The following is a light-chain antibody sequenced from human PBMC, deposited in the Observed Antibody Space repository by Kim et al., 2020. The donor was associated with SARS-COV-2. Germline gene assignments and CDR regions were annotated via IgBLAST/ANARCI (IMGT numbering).Light chain of an antibody. CDR2: RNK. J-gene: IGLJ3*02. V-gene: IGLV1-47*01. CDR3: AAWDDSLSGWG. CDR1: SASIGSNY. Sequence: GRRVTIACSASSASIGSNYVYWYQQRRETAPNLLIYRNKQRPSGVPYRFSCSTSGTSASLAISGLRSEDEADYYCAAWDDSLSGWGFGGGTHLTVL.